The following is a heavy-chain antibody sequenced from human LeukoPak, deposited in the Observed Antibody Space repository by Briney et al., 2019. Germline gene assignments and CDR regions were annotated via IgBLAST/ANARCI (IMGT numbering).Heavy chain of an antibody. V-gene: IGHV1-18*01. CDR1: GYTFTSYG. CDR3: AREVPGYCSSTSCPTFDY. D-gene: IGHD2-2*01. CDR2: ISAYNGNT. Sequence: GASVKVSCKASGYTFTSYGISWVRQAPGQGLEWMGWISAYNGNTNYAQKLQGRVTMTTDTSTSTAYMELRSLRSDDTAVYYCAREVPGYCSSTSCPTFDYWGQGTLVTVSS. J-gene: IGHJ4*02.